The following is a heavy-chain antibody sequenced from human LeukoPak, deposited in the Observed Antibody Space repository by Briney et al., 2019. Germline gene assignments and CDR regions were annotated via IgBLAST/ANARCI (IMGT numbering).Heavy chain of an antibody. V-gene: IGHV1-18*01. Sequence: ASVTVSCKASGYTFTSYGISWVRQAPGPGLEWMGWISAYNGNTNYAQKLQGRVTMTTDTSTSTAYMALRGLSSDDTSEDYCARDGGYDYVWGSYRYEDYWGQGTLVTVSS. CDR3: ARDGGYDYVWGSYRYEDY. CDR1: GYTFTSYG. J-gene: IGHJ4*02. D-gene: IGHD3-16*02. CDR2: ISAYNGNT.